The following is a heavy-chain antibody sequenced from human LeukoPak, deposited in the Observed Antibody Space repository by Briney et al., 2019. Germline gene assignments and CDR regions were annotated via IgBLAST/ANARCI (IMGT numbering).Heavy chain of an antibody. Sequence: GRSLRLSCVASGFTFRRNVLHWVRQAPGKGLEWLATISYDGNNKFHADSVKGRFTISRDNSRNSVYLQMDSLRPEDTAVYHCAKGGIPTGPYYYFYYMDVWGNGTTVTVSS. CDR2: ISYDGNNK. V-gene: IGHV3-30*01. J-gene: IGHJ6*03. CDR1: GFTFRRNV. CDR3: AKGGIPTGPYYYFYYMDV. D-gene: IGHD3/OR15-3a*01.